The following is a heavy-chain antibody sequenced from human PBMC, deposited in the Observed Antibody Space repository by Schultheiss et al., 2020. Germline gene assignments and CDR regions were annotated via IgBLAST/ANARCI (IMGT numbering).Heavy chain of an antibody. J-gene: IGHJ4*02. D-gene: IGHD3-16*02. Sequence: SQTLSLTCAVYGGSFSGYYWSWIRQPPGKGLEWIGEINHSGSNNYNPSLKSRVTISVDTSKNQFSLKLSSVTAADTAVYYCARVYDYIWGSYRWAYYFDYWGQGTLVTVSS. CDR1: GGSFSGYY. CDR2: INHSGSN. CDR3: ARVYDYIWGSYRWAYYFDY. V-gene: IGHV4-34*01.